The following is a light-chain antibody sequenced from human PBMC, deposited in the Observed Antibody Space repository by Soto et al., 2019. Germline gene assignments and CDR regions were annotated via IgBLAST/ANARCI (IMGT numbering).Light chain of an antibody. Sequence: QSALTQPASVSGSPGQSITISCTGTSSDVGGYNYVSWYQQYPGKAPKLMIHDVSNRPSGVSDRLSGSKSGNTASLTISGLQAEAAADYYCSSYTSSREKDFGTGTKVNVL. CDR1: SSDVGGYNY. V-gene: IGLV2-14*01. J-gene: IGLJ1*01. CDR2: DVS. CDR3: SSYTSSREKD.